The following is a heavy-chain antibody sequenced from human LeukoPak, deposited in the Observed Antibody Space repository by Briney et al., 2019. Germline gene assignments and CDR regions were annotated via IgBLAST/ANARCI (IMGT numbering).Heavy chain of an antibody. D-gene: IGHD3-3*01. Sequence: GGSLRLSCTASGFTFGDYAMSWFRQAPGKGLEWVGFIRSKAYGGTTEYAESVKGRFTISRDDSKSIAYLQMNSLKTEDTAVYYCTRDRPYYDFWSGYWSLDYYYGMDVWGQGTTVTVSS. CDR3: TRDRPYYDFWSGYWSLDYYYGMDV. V-gene: IGHV3-49*03. CDR2: IRSKAYGGTT. CDR1: GFTFGDYA. J-gene: IGHJ6*02.